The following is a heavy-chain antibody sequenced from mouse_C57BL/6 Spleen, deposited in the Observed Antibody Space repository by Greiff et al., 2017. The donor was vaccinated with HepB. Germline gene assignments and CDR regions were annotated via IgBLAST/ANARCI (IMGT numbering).Heavy chain of an antibody. CDR1: GYTFTSYW. CDR2: IDPSDSDT. V-gene: IGHV1-52*01. J-gene: IGHJ1*03. D-gene: IGHD1-1*01. CDR3: ARSPYYYGSSYWYFDV. Sequence: QVQLQQSGAELVRPGSSVKLSCKASGYTFTSYWMHWVKQRPIQGLEWIGNIDPSDSDTHYNQKFKDKATLTVDKSSSTAYMQLSSLTSEDSAVYYCARSPYYYGSSYWYFDVWGTGTTVTVSS.